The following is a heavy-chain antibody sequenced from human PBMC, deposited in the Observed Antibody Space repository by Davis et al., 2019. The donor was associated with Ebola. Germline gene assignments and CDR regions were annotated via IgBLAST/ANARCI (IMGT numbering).Heavy chain of an antibody. CDR3: ASGSSGYYSGAFDI. J-gene: IGHJ3*02. V-gene: IGHV3-30-3*01. D-gene: IGHD3-22*01. Sequence: PGGSLRLSCAASGFTFSSYAMHWVRQAPGKGLEWVAVISYDGSNKYYADSVKGRFTISRDNSKNTLYLQMNSLRAEDTAVYYCASGSSGYYSGAFDIWGQGTMVTVSS. CDR1: GFTFSSYA. CDR2: ISYDGSNK.